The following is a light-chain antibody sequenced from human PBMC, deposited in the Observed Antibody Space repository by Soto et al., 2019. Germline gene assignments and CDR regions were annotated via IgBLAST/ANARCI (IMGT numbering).Light chain of an antibody. CDR3: QQYNNWPPIT. CDR2: KAS. J-gene: IGKJ5*01. Sequence: DIQMTQSHSSLSASVGDRVTITCRASQSISSYLNWYQQKPGKAPKLLIYKASTLKSGVPSRFSGSGSGTEFTLTISSLQSEDFAVYYCQQYNNWPPITLGQGTRLEIK. V-gene: IGKV1-5*03. CDR1: QSISSY.